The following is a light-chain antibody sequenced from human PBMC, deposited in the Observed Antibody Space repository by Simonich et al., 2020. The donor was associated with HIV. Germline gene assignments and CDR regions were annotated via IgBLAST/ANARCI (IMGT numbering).Light chain of an antibody. CDR3: QQYYSTPYT. V-gene: IGKV4-1*01. J-gene: IGKJ2*01. Sequence: EIVLTQSPGTLSLSPGERATLYCRAIQSVTLRFLAWYQQKPGQPPKLLIYWASARESGVPDRVSGSGSGTDFTLTISSLQAEDVAVYYCQQYYSTPYTFGQGTKLEIK. CDR1: QSVTLRF. CDR2: WAS.